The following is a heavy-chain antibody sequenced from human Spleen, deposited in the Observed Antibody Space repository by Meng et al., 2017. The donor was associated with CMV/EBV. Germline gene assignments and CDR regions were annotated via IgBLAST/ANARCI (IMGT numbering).Heavy chain of an antibody. CDR1: GFTFSSYT. D-gene: IGHD6-13*01. CDR3: ARHFRLGASGYSSSNGLDL. Sequence: GESLKISCAASGFTFSSYTMNWVRQAPGKGLEWVSAIGTAGDTYYPGSVKGRFTISRENAKNSLYLQMNSLRAGYTAVYYCARHFRLGASGYSSSNGLDLWGQGPTVTVSS. J-gene: IGHJ6*02. CDR2: IGTAGDT. V-gene: IGHV3-13*01.